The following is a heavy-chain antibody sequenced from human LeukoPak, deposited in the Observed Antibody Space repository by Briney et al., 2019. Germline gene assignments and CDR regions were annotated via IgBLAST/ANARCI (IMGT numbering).Heavy chain of an antibody. V-gene: IGHV4-59*01. D-gene: IGHD3-22*01. CDR2: IYYTGST. CDR1: SDSLSSYY. J-gene: IGHJ4*02. CDR3: ARGLHYYDSSGPFHS. Sequence: SETLSLTCTVSSDSLSSYYWSWIRQSPGRGLEWLGYIYYTGSTNYNSSLKSRVTISVDTSKNQFSLKLSSVTAADTAVYYCARGLHYYDSSGPFHSWGQGTLVTVSS.